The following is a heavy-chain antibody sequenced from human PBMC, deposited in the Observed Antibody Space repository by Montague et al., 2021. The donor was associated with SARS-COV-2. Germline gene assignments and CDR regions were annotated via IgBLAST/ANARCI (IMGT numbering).Heavy chain of an antibody. CDR2: INHSGST. V-gene: IGHV4-34*01. Sequence: SETLSLTCAVYGGSFSGYYWSWIRQPPGKGLEWIGEINHSGSTNYNPSLKSRVTISVDTSKNQFSLKLSSVTAADTAVYYCTRVGYQVRWSDYYYYGMDVWGQGTTVTVSS. CDR3: TRVGYQVRWSDYYYYGMDV. CDR1: GGSFSGYY. D-gene: IGHD2-2*01. J-gene: IGHJ6*02.